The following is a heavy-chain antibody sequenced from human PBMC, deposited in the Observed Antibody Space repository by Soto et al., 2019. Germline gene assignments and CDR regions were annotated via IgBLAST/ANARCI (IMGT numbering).Heavy chain of an antibody. Sequence: TLSDTYAVYGGSFSPYHWTWFRQPPGMGLDWIGEITHRGSPNYNPSLKSRVTIAVDTSKNQFSLNLRSVTAADTAVYYCARITRSDYRSPIDFRGQG. V-gene: IGHV4-34*01. CDR2: ITHRGSP. J-gene: IGHJ4*02. D-gene: IGHD3-16*02. CDR3: ARITRSDYRSPIDF. CDR1: GGSFSPYH.